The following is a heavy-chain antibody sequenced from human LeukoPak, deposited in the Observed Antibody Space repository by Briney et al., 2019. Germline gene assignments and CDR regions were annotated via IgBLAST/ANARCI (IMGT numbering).Heavy chain of an antibody. D-gene: IGHD3-3*01. CDR2: IYYSGST. CDR3: ARADFWSGYGNWFDP. J-gene: IGHJ5*02. CDR1: GGSISNYY. V-gene: IGHV4-59*01. Sequence: SETLSLTCTVSGGSISNYYWNWIRQPPGKGLEWIGYIYYSGSTNYNPSLKSRVTISVDTSKNQFSLNLSSVAATDTAVYYCARADFWSGYGNWFDPWGHGTLVTVSS.